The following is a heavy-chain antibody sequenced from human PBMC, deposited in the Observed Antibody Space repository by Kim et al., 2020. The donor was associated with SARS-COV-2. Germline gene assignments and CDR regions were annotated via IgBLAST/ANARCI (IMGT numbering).Heavy chain of an antibody. Sequence: SVKVSCKASGGTFSSYTISWVRQAPGQGLEWMGRIIPILGIANYAQKFQGRVTITADKSTSTAYMELSSLRSEDTAVYYCARDPLQSGGYYLSYYYYGMDVWGQGTTVTVSS. J-gene: IGHJ6*02. V-gene: IGHV1-69*04. D-gene: IGHD3-22*01. CDR1: GGTFSSYT. CDR2: IIPILGIA. CDR3: ARDPLQSGGYYLSYYYYGMDV.